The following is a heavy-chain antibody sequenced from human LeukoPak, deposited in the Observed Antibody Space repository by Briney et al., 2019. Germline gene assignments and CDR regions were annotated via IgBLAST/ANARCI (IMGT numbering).Heavy chain of an antibody. V-gene: IGHV1-2*02. CDR3: ARGRQLHLGELFPFAEFFQP. Sequence: ASVKVSCKASGYTFTDYYMHWVRQAPGQGLEWMGWINPNSGGTKSAQKFQGRVIMTRDTSISTAYIELRSLSSDDTAVYYCARGRQLHLGELFPFAEFFQPWGQGTLVTVFS. J-gene: IGHJ1*01. D-gene: IGHD3-16*01. CDR2: INPNSGGT. CDR1: GYTFTDYY.